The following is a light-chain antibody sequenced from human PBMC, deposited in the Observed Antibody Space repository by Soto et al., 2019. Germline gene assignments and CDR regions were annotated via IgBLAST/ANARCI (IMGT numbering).Light chain of an antibody. Sequence: DIQMTQSPSSLSASVGDRVTITCRASQGISTYLNWYQQKPGKAPKLLIYEASSLQSGVPSRFSGSGSGTDFTLTITNLQPEDFATYYCQQSYNTPRTFGQGTKVDI. CDR1: QGISTY. J-gene: IGKJ1*01. CDR2: EAS. V-gene: IGKV1-39*01. CDR3: QQSYNTPRT.